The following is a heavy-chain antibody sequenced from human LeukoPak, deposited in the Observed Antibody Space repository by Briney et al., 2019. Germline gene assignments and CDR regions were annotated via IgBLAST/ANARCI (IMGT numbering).Heavy chain of an antibody. CDR2: INPNSGGT. CDR1: GYTFTGYY. D-gene: IGHD3-16*02. CDR3: ARESLQGTTEDYYYYGMDV. V-gene: IGHV1-2*04. J-gene: IGHJ6*02. Sequence: GASVKVSCKASGYTFTGYYMHWVRQAPGQGLEWMGWINPNSGGTNYAQKFQGWVTMTRDTSISTAYMELSRLRSDDTAVYYCARESLQGTTEDYYYYGMDVWGQGTTVTVSS.